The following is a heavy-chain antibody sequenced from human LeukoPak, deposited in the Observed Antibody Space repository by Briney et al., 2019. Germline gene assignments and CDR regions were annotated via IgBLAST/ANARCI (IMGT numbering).Heavy chain of an antibody. CDR2: INQDGSLN. CDR3: AREGSTMIVVAFNDAFDI. V-gene: IGHV3-7*03. Sequence: GGSLRLSCAASGFTFSNSWMNWVRQAPGKGLEWVSNINQDGSLNYYLDSVRGRFTISRDNARNSVYLQMNSLRAEDTAVYYCAREGSTMIVVAFNDAFDIWGQGTMVTVSS. J-gene: IGHJ3*02. CDR1: GFTFSNSW. D-gene: IGHD3-22*01.